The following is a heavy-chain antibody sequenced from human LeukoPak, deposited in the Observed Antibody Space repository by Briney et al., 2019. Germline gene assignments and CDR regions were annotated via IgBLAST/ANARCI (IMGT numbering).Heavy chain of an antibody. CDR3: VKGAAYHLGDAFDI. CDR2: ASGSGGST. D-gene: IGHD2-15*01. V-gene: IGHV3-23*01. CDR1: EFTFSSHA. J-gene: IGHJ3*02. Sequence: GGSLGLSCVASEFTFSSHAMNWVRQAPGKGLEWVSSASGSGGSTYYADSVKGRFTISRDNAKNSLYLQMNSLRAEDTALYYCVKGAAYHLGDAFDIWGQGTMVTVSS.